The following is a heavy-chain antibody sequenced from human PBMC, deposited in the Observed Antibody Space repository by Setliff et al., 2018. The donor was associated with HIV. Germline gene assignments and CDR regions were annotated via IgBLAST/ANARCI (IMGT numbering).Heavy chain of an antibody. Sequence: SVKVSCKASGYTFTGYYMHWVRQAPGQGLEWMGWINPNSGGTNYAQKFQGRVTMTRDTSISTAYMELSRLRSDDAAVYYCARQSYNVWSGYFNWFDPWGQGTLVTVSS. J-gene: IGHJ5*02. CDR2: INPNSGGT. CDR1: GYTFTGYY. V-gene: IGHV1-2*02. D-gene: IGHD3-3*01. CDR3: ARQSYNVWSGYFNWFDP.